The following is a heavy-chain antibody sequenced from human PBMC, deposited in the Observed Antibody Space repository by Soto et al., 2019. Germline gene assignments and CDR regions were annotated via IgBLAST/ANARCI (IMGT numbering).Heavy chain of an antibody. Sequence: VQLVESGGGVVQPGGSLRLSCVASGFTFSSYAMSWVRQVPGEGLEWVSTISDAAASAYYVDSVKGRFTISRDNSKRTLYLQMNSLRAEDSAMYYCARPYGGKIGDAPDLWGQGTMVTVSS. V-gene: IGHV3-23*04. J-gene: IGHJ3*01. D-gene: IGHD3-16*01. CDR3: ARPYGGKIGDAPDL. CDR2: ISDAAASA. CDR1: GFTFSSYA.